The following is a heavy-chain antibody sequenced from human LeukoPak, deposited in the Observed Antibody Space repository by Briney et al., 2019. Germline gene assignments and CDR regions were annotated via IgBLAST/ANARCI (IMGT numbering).Heavy chain of an antibody. J-gene: IGHJ4*02. CDR3: ANGLVPVY. D-gene: IGHD6-19*01. Sequence: GGSLRLSCAASGFTFDDYAMHWVRQAPGKGLEWVSLISGDGGSTYYADSVKGRFTISRDSSKNSLYLQMNSLRTEDTALYYCANGLVPVYWGQGTLVTVSS. CDR2: ISGDGGST. CDR1: GFTFDDYA. V-gene: IGHV3-43*02.